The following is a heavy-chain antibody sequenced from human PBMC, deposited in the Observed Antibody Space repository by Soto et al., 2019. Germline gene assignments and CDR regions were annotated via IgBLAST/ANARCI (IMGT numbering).Heavy chain of an antibody. CDR1: GGSTSSDNY. Sequence: PSETLSLTCTVSGGSTSSDNYWSCIRQPPGKGLEWIGHIYYSGNTDYNPSLKSRLAISIDTSKNQFSLKLSSVTAADTAVYFCAREGGESSDGLYYFDSGGQGSLVTVSS. V-gene: IGHV4-30-4*01. D-gene: IGHD3-16*01. CDR3: AREGGESSDGLYYFDS. CDR2: IYYSGNT. J-gene: IGHJ4*02.